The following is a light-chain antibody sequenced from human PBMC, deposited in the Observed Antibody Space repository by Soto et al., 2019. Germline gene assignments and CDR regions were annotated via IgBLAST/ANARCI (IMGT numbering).Light chain of an antibody. J-gene: IGLJ1*01. CDR3: CSHSGFNTPYV. V-gene: IGLV2-23*01. CDR2: DDI. CDR1: TDDIRSYQL. Sequence: QSRLTQPASVSLSPGKSITISYSGITDDIRSYQLVSLYQQYPGKAPKLIIYDDIKRPSGVSSRFSGSKSGNTASLTISGLQAEDEADYLGCSHSGFNTPYVFAPGTKVTVL.